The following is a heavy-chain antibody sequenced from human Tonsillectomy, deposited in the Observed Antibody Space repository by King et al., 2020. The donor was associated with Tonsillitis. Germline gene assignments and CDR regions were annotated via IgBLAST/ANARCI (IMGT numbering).Heavy chain of an antibody. V-gene: IGHV3-48*04. CDR1: GFTFSDYS. CDR2: ITTDSSTI. J-gene: IGHJ5*01. CDR3: ARGLDS. Sequence: VQLVESGGGLVQPGGSLRLSCAASGFTFSDYSMNWVRQAPGKGLEWVSYITTDSSTIYYADSVKGRFTISRDDAKNSLYLQINSLRAEDTAVYYCARGLDSWGQGTLVTVSS.